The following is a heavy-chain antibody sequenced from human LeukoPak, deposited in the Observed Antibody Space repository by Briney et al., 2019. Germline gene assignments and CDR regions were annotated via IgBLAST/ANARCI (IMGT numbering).Heavy chain of an antibody. J-gene: IGHJ4*02. CDR1: GFPFSNYW. CDR2: VNSDGSTT. CDR3: ARGYYSSSRFDS. V-gene: IGHV3-74*01. D-gene: IGHD6-13*01. Sequence: GGSLRLSCAASGFPFSNYWMHWVRQAPGKGLVWVSRVNSDGSTTNYADSVKGRFTISRDNAENTLYMRMNSLRPEDTAVYYCARGYYSSSRFDSWGREPWSPSPQ.